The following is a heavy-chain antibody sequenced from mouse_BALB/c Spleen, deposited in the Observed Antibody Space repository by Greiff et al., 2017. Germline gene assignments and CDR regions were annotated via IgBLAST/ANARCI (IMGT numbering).Heavy chain of an antibody. D-gene: IGHD2-3*01. CDR1: GYTFTSYV. V-gene: IGHV1-14*01. CDR3: ARFPDGYYWFAY. J-gene: IGHJ3*01. CDR2: INPYNDGT. Sequence: VQLKQSGPELVKPGASVKMSCKASGYTFTSYVMPWVKQKPGQGLEWIGNINPYNDGTKYNEKFKGKATLTSDKSSSTAYMELSSLTSEDSAVYYCARFPDGYYWFAYWGQGTLVTVSA.